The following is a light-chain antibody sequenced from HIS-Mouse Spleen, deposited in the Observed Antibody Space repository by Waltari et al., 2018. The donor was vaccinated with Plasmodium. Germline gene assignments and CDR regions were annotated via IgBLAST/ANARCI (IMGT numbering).Light chain of an antibody. CDR2: AAS. CDR1: QSISSY. V-gene: IGKV1-39*01. CDR3: QQSHT. J-gene: IGKJ2*01. Sequence: DIQMTQSPSSLSASVGDRVTITCRASQSISSYLNWYQQKPGKAPKLLIYAASSLQSGVPSRFSASGSGTDFTLTISSLQPEDFATYYCQQSHTFGQGTKLEIK.